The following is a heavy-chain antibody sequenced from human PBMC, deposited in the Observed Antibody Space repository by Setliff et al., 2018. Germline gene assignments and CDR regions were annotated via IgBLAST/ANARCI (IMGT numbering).Heavy chain of an antibody. J-gene: IGHJ6*02. CDR2: IYYRGST. V-gene: IGHV4-39*07. D-gene: IGHD3-10*01. Sequence: SETLSLTCSASGDSISTSSYYWGWIRQPPGKGLEWIGSIYYRGSTYHNPSLKSRVTVSVDTSKNQFSLKLSSVTTADTAVYYCARSSSGSPHYYYAMDVWGQGTTVTVSS. CDR3: ARSSSGSPHYYYAMDV. CDR1: GDSISTSSYY.